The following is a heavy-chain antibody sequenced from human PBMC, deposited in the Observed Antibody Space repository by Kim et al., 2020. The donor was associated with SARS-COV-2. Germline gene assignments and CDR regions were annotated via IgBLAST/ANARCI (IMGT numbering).Heavy chain of an antibody. CDR1: GGSISSSSYY. J-gene: IGHJ5*02. Sequence: SETLSLTCTVSGGSISSSSYYWGWIRQPPGKGLEWIGSIYYSGSTYYNPSLKSRVTISVDTSKNQFSLKLSSVTAADTAVYYCARSTIWGSYRYVVDPWGQGTLVTVSS. V-gene: IGHV4-39*01. D-gene: IGHD3-16*02. CDR2: IYYSGST. CDR3: ARSTIWGSYRYVVDP.